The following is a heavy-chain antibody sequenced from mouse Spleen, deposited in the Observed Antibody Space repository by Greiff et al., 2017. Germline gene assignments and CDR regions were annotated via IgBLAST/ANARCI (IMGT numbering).Heavy chain of an antibody. Sequence: QVQLQQPGAELVKPGASVKLSCKASGYTFTSYWMHWVKQRPGQGLEWIGMIHPNSGSTNYNEKFKSKATLTVDKSSSTAYMQLSSLTPEDSAVYYCAREITTMVATRNPTYWGQGTLVTVSA. J-gene: IGHJ3*01. CDR2: IHPNSGST. CDR3: AREITTMVATRNPTY. CDR1: GYTFTSYW. V-gene: IGHV1-64*01. D-gene: IGHD1-1*01.